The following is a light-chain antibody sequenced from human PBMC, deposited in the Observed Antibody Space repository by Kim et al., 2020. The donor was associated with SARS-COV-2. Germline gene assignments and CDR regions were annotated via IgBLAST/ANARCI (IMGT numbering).Light chain of an antibody. J-gene: IGLJ2*01. CDR3: SAWDISLGAWV. Sequence: QGAAWLQQHQGHPPKLLFYRNDNRPSGISERFSASRSGNTASLTITGLQPEDEADYYCSAWDISLGAWVFGGGNQLTVL. CDR2: RND. CDR1: QG. V-gene: IGLV10-54*04.